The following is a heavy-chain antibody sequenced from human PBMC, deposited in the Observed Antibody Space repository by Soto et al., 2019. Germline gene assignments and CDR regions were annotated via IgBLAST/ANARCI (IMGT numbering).Heavy chain of an antibody. D-gene: IGHD3-16*01. CDR1: GFTFDDYT. CDR3: AKEILRFLNYGMDV. CDR2: ISWDGGST. V-gene: IGHV3-43*01. Sequence: GGSLRLSCAASGFTFDDYTMHWVRQAPGKGLEWVSLISWDGGSTYYADSVKGRFTISRDNSKNSLYLQMNSLRTEDTALYYCAKEILRFLNYGMDVWGQGTTVTVSS. J-gene: IGHJ6*02.